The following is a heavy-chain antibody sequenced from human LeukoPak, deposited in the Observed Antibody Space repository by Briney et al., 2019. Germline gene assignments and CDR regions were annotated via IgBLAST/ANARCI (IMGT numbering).Heavy chain of an antibody. CDR1: GGSIISYY. Sequence: SETLSLTCTVSGGSIISYYWSWIRQPPGKGLEWIGYIYYSGSTNYNPSLKSRVTISVDTSKNQFSLKLTSVTAADTAVYYCARDLGDFDYWGQGTLVIVSS. CDR2: IYYSGST. V-gene: IGHV4-59*01. CDR3: ARDLGDFDY. J-gene: IGHJ4*02. D-gene: IGHD7-27*01.